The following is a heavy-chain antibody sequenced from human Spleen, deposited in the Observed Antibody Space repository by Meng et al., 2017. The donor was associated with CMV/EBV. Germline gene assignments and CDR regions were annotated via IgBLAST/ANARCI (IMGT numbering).Heavy chain of an antibody. CDR3: TTDMVGVGATITRYYYYYGMDV. V-gene: IGHV3-15*01. CDR1: GFTFSNAW. Sequence: ETLSLTCAASGFTFSNAWMSWVRQAPGKGLEWIGRIKSKTNGGTTDYAAPVKGRFTISRDDSESTLYLQMNSLKTEDTAVYYCTTDMVGVGATITRYYYYYGMDVWGQGTTVTVSS. CDR2: IKSKTNGGTT. D-gene: IGHD1-26*01. J-gene: IGHJ6*02.